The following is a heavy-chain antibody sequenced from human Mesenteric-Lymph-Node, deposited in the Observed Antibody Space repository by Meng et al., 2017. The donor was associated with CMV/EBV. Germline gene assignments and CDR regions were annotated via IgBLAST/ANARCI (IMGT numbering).Heavy chain of an antibody. CDR1: GGSISNSRLF. D-gene: IGHD2-21*02. J-gene: IGHJ4*02. V-gene: IGHV4-39*07. Sequence: SETLSLTCSVSGGSISNSRLFWGWIRQPPGRGLEWIGSLYYSGGMPYYNESLKPRVAISVDTSKNQFSLRLTSVTAADTAMNFCARNQPIGVTGIGRFDYWGRGMLVTVPQ. CDR3: ARNQPIGVTGIGRFDY. CDR2: LYYSGGMP.